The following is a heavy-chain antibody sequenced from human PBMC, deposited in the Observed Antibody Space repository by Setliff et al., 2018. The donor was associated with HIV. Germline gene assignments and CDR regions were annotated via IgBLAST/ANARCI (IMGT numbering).Heavy chain of an antibody. Sequence: ETLSLTCSVSGGSISNYYWTWIRQPAGKGLEWVASIDWNGVNKGYGDSVRGRFTISRDNARNSLYLEAIDLRAEDTAFYYCARGNTRTWYFDLWGRGTLVTVSS. CDR1: GGSISNYY. CDR3: ARGNTRTWYFDL. V-gene: IGHV3-20*04. D-gene: IGHD2-2*01. CDR2: IDWNGVNK. J-gene: IGHJ2*01.